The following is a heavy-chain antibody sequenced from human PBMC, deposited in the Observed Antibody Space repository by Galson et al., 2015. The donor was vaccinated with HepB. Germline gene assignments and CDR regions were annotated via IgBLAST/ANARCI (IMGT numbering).Heavy chain of an antibody. Sequence: SETLSLTCTVSGYSITSGYFWGWIRQPPGKGLEWIGSVYHTGSTYYNPSLKSRVTISVDTSENQFSLKLSSVTAADTAVYYCARDVVGYCSGTGCGTHYWGQGTLVTVSS. CDR2: VYHTGST. CDR3: ARDVVGYCSGTGCGTHY. J-gene: IGHJ4*02. V-gene: IGHV4-38-2*02. D-gene: IGHD2-2*01. CDR1: GYSITSGYF.